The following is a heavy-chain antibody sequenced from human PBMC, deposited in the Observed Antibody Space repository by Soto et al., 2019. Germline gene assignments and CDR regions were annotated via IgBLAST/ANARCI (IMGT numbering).Heavy chain of an antibody. D-gene: IGHD5-12*01. Sequence: PSETMSVTYTVADVSIRGLGYYCSWKSQHPGKGLEWIGYIYYSGSTYYNPSLKSRVTISVDTSKNQFSLKLSSVTAADTAVYYCASLGYSGYDYLDYWGQGTLVTVSS. V-gene: IGHV4-31*03. CDR1: DVSIRGLGYY. CDR2: IYYSGST. CDR3: ASLGYSGYDYLDY. J-gene: IGHJ4*02.